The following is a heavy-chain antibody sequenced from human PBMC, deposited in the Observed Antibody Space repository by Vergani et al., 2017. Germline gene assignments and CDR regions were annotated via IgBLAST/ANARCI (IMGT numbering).Heavy chain of an antibody. J-gene: IGHJ4*02. CDR3: ARSRPYCTSGRCPAI. CDR1: GGSISSYY. V-gene: IGHV4-59*01. D-gene: IGHD2-8*01. Sequence: QVQLQESGPGLVKPSETLSLTCTVSGGSISSYYWSWIRQPPGKGREWIGYIYYSGSTNYNPSLKSRVTISVDTSKDQFSLKLSSVTAADTAVYYCARSRPYCTSGRCPAIWGQGSLVTVSS. CDR2: IYYSGST.